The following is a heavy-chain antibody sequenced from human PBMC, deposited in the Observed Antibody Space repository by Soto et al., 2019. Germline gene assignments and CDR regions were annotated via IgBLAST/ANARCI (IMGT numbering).Heavy chain of an antibody. V-gene: IGHV6-1*01. Sequence: SQTLSLTCAISGDSVSSNSAAWNWIRQSPSRGLEWLGRTYYRSKWYNDYAVSVKSRVTISVDKSKNQFSLKLSSVTAADTAVYYCARLPILEWLSTYYYYGMDVWGQGATVTVSS. J-gene: IGHJ6*02. CDR3: ARLPILEWLSTYYYYGMDV. D-gene: IGHD3-3*01. CDR1: GDSVSSNSAA. CDR2: TYYRSKWYN.